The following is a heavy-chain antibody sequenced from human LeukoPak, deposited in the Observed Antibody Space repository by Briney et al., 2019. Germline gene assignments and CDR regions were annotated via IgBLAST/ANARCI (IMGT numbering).Heavy chain of an antibody. CDR2: INWNGGST. Sequence: GGSLRLSCAASGFTFDDYGMSWVRQAPGKGLEWVSGINWNGGSTGYADSVKGRLTISRDNAKNSLYLQMNSLRAEDTALYYCARDAPDWEHPGYFDYWGQGTLVTVSS. D-gene: IGHD1-26*01. CDR3: ARDAPDWEHPGYFDY. CDR1: GFTFDDYG. V-gene: IGHV3-20*04. J-gene: IGHJ4*02.